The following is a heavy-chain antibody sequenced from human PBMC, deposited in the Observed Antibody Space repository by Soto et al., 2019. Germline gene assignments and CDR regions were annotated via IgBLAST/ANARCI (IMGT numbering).Heavy chain of an antibody. Sequence: SETLSLTCAVYGGSFSGYYWSWIRQPPGKGLEWIGEINHSGSTNYNPSLKSRVTISVDTSKNQFSLKLSSVTAADTAVYYCARGGYGSGSCYTGIDYWGQGTLVTVS. D-gene: IGHD3-10*01. J-gene: IGHJ4*02. CDR1: GGSFSGYY. CDR3: ARGGYGSGSCYTGIDY. V-gene: IGHV4-34*01. CDR2: INHSGST.